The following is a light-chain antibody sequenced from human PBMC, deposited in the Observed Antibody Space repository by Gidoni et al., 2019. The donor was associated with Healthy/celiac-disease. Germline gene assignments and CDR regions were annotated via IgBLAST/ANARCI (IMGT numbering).Light chain of an antibody. CDR2: LGS. V-gene: IGKV2-28*01. Sequence: DIVMTQSPLSLTVTPGEPASISCRSSQSLLHSIGYNYLDWYLQKPGQSPQLLIYLGSNRASGVPDRFSGSGSGTDFTLKISRVEAEDVGVYYCMQALQTPYTFGQGTKLEIK. CDR3: MQALQTPYT. J-gene: IGKJ2*01. CDR1: QSLLHSIGYNY.